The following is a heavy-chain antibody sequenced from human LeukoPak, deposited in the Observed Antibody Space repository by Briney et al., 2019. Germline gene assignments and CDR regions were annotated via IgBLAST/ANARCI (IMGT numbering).Heavy chain of an antibody. Sequence: GESLQISCKGSGYRFTSYWISWVRQMPGKGLEWMGRIDPSDSYTNYSPSFQGHVTISADKSISTAYLQWSSLKASDTAMYYCARISMVRGEYYYYGMDVWGKGTTVTVSS. D-gene: IGHD3-10*01. V-gene: IGHV5-10-1*01. CDR3: ARISMVRGEYYYYGMDV. CDR2: IDPSDSYT. J-gene: IGHJ6*04. CDR1: GYRFTSYW.